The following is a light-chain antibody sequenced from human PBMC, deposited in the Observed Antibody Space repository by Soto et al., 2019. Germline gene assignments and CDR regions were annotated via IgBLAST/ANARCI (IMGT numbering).Light chain of an antibody. Sequence: QSALTQPASVSGSPGQSITISCTGTSSDVGGYNYVSWYQQHPGKAPKLMIYDVTNRPSGVSNRCSGSKSGNTASLTISGLQAEDGADYYCSSYTSSSTPLVFGGGTKLTVL. CDR2: DVT. CDR1: SSDVGGYNY. CDR3: SSYTSSSTPLV. V-gene: IGLV2-14*01. J-gene: IGLJ3*02.